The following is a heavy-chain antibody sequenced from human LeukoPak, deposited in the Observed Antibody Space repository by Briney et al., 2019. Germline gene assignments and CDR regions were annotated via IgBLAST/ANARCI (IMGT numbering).Heavy chain of an antibody. CDR2: VSAYNANT. Sequence: ASVKVSCKTSGYTFTSYGISWVRQAPGQGLKWMGWVSAYNANTNYAQKHQGRVTMTTDTSTSTAYMELRSLRSDDTAVYYCARAINYYDSSGPFDYWGQGTLVTVSS. D-gene: IGHD3-22*01. CDR3: ARAINYYDSSGPFDY. CDR1: GYTFTSYG. J-gene: IGHJ4*02. V-gene: IGHV1-18*01.